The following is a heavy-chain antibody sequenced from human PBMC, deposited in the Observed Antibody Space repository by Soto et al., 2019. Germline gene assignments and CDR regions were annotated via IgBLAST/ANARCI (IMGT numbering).Heavy chain of an antibody. CDR3: ARPDEYSSGWSYYYYGMDV. Sequence: QVQLVQSGAEVKKPGSSVKVSCKASGGTFSSYAISWVRQAPGQGLEWMGGIIPIFGTANYAQKFQGRVTITADESTSTAYMELSSLRSEDTAVYYCARPDEYSSGWSYYYYGMDVWGQGTTVTVSS. D-gene: IGHD6-19*01. CDR2: IIPIFGTA. V-gene: IGHV1-69*01. J-gene: IGHJ6*02. CDR1: GGTFSSYA.